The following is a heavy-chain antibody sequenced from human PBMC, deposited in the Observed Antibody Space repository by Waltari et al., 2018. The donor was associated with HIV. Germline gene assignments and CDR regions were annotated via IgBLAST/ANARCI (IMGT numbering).Heavy chain of an antibody. J-gene: IGHJ5*02. CDR3: AKGGRAVAGNWFDP. Sequence: EVQLLESGGGLVQPGGSLRLSCAASGFTFSNYAINWVRQAPGKGREGGSAIRGRGGSTHYADSVKGRFSISGDNSKNTLYLQMNSLRPEDTAIHYCAKGGRAVAGNWFDPWGQGTLVTVSS. CDR1: GFTFSNYA. V-gene: IGHV3-23*01. D-gene: IGHD6-19*01. CDR2: IRGRGGST.